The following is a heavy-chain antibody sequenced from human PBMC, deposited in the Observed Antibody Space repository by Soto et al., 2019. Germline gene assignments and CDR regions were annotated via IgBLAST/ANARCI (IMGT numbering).Heavy chain of an antibody. V-gene: IGHV3-30*03. CDR1: GLPSGKKA. CDR2: ISSDGSKK. CDR3: AMDLYGGSSRFDY. J-gene: IGHJ4*02. Sequence: QVQLVESGGGGSNLGGSWSPPGLAPGLPSGKKASTGAPKPPGKGLEWVAVISSDGSKKYYADSVKGRFTISRDNSKNTLYLQMNSLRAEDTAVYYCAMDLYGGSSRFDYWGQGTLVTVSS. D-gene: IGHD2-15*01.